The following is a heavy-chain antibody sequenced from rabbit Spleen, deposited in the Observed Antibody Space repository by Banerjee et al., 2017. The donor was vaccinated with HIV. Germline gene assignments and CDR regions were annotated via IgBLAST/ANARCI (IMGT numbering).Heavy chain of an antibody. J-gene: IGHJ6*01. CDR3: ARDSGSSFSSYGMDL. Sequence: QSLEESGGGLVQPEGSLTLTCTASGFSFSSGYDIVWVRQAPGKGLEWIGYIYSTIHYTYYANWAKGQFTISKTSSTTVTLQMTSLTAADTATYFCARDSGSSFSSYGMDLWGQGTLVTVS. V-gene: IGHV1S40*01. CDR2: IYSTIHYT. D-gene: IGHD8-1*01. CDR1: GFSFSSGYD.